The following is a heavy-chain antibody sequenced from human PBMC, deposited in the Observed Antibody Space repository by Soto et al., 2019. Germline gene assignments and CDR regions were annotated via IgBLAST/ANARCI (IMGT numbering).Heavy chain of an antibody. CDR1: GGSISSGGYY. CDR3: ARGGRRSPAMDV. V-gene: IGHV4-31*03. Sequence: QVQLQESGPGLVRPSQTLSLTCTVSGGSISSGGYYWSWIRQHPGKGLEWIGYIYYSRSTYYNPSLKSRVTISVDTSKNQFSLKLSSVTAADTAVYYCARGGRRSPAMDVWGQGTTVTVSS. J-gene: IGHJ6*02. CDR2: IYYSRST.